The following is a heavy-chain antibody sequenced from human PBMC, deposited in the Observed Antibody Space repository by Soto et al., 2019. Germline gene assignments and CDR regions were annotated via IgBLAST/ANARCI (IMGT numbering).Heavy chain of an antibody. Sequence: ASVKVSCKASGYTFTSYAMHWVRQAPGQGLEWMGWISAYNGNTNYSQKFQGRVTITRDTSASTAYMELRSLRSEDTAVYYCAXXXXXXXXXXXXXXXWGQGTLVTVSS. V-gene: IGHV1-3*01. CDR2: ISAYNGNT. CDR3: AXXXXXXXXXXXXXXX. J-gene: IGHJ4*02. CDR1: GYTFTSYA.